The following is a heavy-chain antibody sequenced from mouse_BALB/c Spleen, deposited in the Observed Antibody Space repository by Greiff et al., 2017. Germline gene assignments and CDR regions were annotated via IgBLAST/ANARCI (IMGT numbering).Heavy chain of an antibody. Sequence: EVQLQESGAELVKPGASVKLSCTASGFNIKDTYMHWVKQRPEQGLEWIGRIDPANGNTKYDPKFQGKATITADTSSNTAYLQLSSLTSEDTAVYYCARFITTVSFDYWGQGTTLTVSS. D-gene: IGHD1-1*01. CDR1: GFNIKDTY. J-gene: IGHJ2*01. V-gene: IGHV14-3*02. CDR2: IDPANGNT. CDR3: ARFITTVSFDY.